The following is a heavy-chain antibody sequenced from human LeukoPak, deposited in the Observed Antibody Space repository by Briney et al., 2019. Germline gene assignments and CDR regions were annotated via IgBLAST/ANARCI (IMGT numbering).Heavy chain of an antibody. CDR3: AKGGPTGSIYFDF. CDR2: ISGSGYYS. D-gene: IGHD1-26*01. J-gene: IGHJ4*02. CDR1: GFTFDNYA. Sequence: PGGSLRLSCAASGFTFDNYAMSWVRQALGKGLEWASVISGSGYYSYYADSVKGRFTVSRDNSKTTLYLQMNSLRADDTAVYYCAKGGPTGSIYFDFWGQGTLVSVSS. V-gene: IGHV3-23*01.